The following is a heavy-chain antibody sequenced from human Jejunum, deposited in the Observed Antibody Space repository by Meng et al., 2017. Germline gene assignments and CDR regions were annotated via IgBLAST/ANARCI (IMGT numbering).Heavy chain of an antibody. V-gene: IGHV4-4*02. D-gene: IGHD6-19*01. J-gene: IGHJ2*01. CDR3: ARGTSPPRSGWCTGFFDV. Sequence: QVSLQVSGPGLVPPSGTPSIACGASVGSCSRGSCGSCFRQPPGKGLEWIGEIYDSGRINYTPSLGSRATISVDKSKNQFSLKLISMTAADTAVYFCARGTSPPRSGWCTGFFDVWGRGTLVTVSS. CDR2: IYDSGRI. CDR1: VGSCSRGSC.